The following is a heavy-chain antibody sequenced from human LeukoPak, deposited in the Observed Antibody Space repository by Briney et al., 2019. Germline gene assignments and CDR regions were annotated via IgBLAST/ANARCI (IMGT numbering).Heavy chain of an antibody. CDR3: ARGGYSSSWYTDYYYYYYMDV. J-gene: IGHJ6*03. V-gene: IGHV6-1*01. D-gene: IGHD6-13*01. Sequence: SQTLSLTCAISGDIFSSNSAAWNWIRQSPSRGLEWLGRTYYRSKWYNDYAVSVKSRITINQDTSKNQFSLQLNSVTPEDTAVYYCARGGYSSSWYTDYYYYYYMDVWGKGTTVTVSS. CDR1: GDIFSSNSAA. CDR2: TYYRSKWYN.